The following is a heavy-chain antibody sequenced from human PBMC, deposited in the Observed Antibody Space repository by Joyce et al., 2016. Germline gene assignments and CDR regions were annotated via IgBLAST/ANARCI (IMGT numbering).Heavy chain of an antibody. Sequence: QLVESGGGVVKPGGSLRLSCEASGSTLSTSSMSGFRQAPGKGLEWVAAISDTSDYIFHAETVRGRFTVSRDNAKKTLYLQMNSLRAEDSAVFYCARGGISYYYAMDVWGQGTTVTVSS. D-gene: IGHD3-16*01. CDR3: ARGGISYYYAMDV. V-gene: IGHV3-21*01. CDR1: GSTLSTSS. CDR2: ISDTSDYI. J-gene: IGHJ6*02.